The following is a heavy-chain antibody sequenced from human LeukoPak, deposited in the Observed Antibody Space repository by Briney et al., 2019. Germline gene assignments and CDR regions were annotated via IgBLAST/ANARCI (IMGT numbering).Heavy chain of an antibody. J-gene: IGHJ4*02. D-gene: IGHD3-22*01. CDR2: ISAYNGNT. CDR1: GYTFTSYG. V-gene: IGHV1-18*01. CDR3: ARDVPRRRVVVIAPPLDY. Sequence: GASVKVSCKASGYTFTSYGISWVRQAPGQGLEWMGWISAYNGNTNYAQKLQGRVTMTTDTSTSTAYMELRSLRSDDTAVYYCARDVPRRRVVVIAPPLDYWGQGTLVTVSS.